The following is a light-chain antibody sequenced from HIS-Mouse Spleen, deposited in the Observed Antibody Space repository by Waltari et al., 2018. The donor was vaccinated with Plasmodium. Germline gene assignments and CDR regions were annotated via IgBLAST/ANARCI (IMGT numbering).Light chain of an antibody. J-gene: IGKJ1*01. Sequence: DIQMTQSPSSVSASVGDRVTITCRASQGISSWLAWYQQKPGRAPRLLIYAASSLESGVTSMFTGRGSGTEFTLTISSLQPEDFATYYCQQANSFLWTFGQGTTVEMK. CDR2: AAS. V-gene: IGKV1-12*01. CDR3: QQANSFLWT. CDR1: QGISSW.